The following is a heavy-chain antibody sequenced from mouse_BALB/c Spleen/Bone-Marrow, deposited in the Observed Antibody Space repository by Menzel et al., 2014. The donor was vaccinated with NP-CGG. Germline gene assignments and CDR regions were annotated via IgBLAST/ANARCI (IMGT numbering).Heavy chain of an antibody. CDR2: IDPANGNT. Sequence: EVQLVESGAELVKPGASVKLSCTASGFNIKDTYMHWVKQRPEQGLEWIGRIDPANGNTKYDPKFQGKATIPADTSSNTAFLQLSSLTSEDTAVYYCARWLPLAYWGQGTLVTVSA. D-gene: IGHD2-2*01. CDR3: ARWLPLAY. V-gene: IGHV14-3*02. CDR1: GFNIKDTY. J-gene: IGHJ3*01.